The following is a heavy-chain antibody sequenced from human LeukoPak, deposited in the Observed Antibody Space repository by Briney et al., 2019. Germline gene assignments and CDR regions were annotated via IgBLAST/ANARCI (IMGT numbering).Heavy chain of an antibody. J-gene: IGHJ6*03. D-gene: IGHD3-16*02. CDR1: GGSISSSGYY. Sequence: PSETLSLTCTVSGGSISSSGYYWGWIRQPPGKGLEWIGSIYYSGSTYYNPSLKSRVTISVDTSKNQFSLKLSSVTAADTAVYYCASEAYDYVWGSYRRYYYYYMDVWGKGTTVTVSS. CDR3: ASEAYDYVWGSYRRYYYYYMDV. V-gene: IGHV4-39*07. CDR2: IYYSGST.